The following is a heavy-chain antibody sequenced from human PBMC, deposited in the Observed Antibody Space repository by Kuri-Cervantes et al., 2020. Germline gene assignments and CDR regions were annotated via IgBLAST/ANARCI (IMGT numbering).Heavy chain of an antibody. CDR2: IWLDGNKK. J-gene: IGHJ4*02. V-gene: IGHV3-33*01. CDR1: GFTFSGYG. Sequence: GESLKISCAASGFTFSGYGMHWVRQAPGKGLEWVAVIWLDGNKKDYADSVKGRFTISRENSKNTLFLQMNSLRAEDTAVYYCASLVGNWGSYGYWGQGTLVTVSS. D-gene: IGHD7-27*01. CDR3: ASLVGNWGSYGY.